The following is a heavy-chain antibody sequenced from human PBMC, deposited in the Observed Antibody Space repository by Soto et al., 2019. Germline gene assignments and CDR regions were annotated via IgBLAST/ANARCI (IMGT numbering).Heavy chain of an antibody. J-gene: IGHJ3*02. Sequence: SENLSLTCAVFAGPPRRYQWNVIRQPPWKCLECIGEINHSGSTNYSWSLKSRVTISVDTSRNQFSLKLISVTAADTAVYYCARSRYYDSSGYRALDAFDIWGQGTMIT. D-gene: IGHD3-22*01. CDR3: ARSRYYDSSGYRALDAFDI. V-gene: IGHV4-34*01. CDR1: AGPPRRYQ. CDR2: INHSGST.